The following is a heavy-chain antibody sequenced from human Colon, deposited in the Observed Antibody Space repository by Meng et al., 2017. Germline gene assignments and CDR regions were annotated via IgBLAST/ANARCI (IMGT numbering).Heavy chain of an antibody. CDR2: IYWNDEV. Sequence: QITLKESGPPLVQPSLTPTVTCTCSRFPVTTTGVGVSWFRQTPGRALEWLAIIYWNDEVQYNPYLRSRLTITKDTSKNQVVLTMTNMDSVDTATYYCARRLNLAHGSAVNRNDPWGQGTLVTVSS. V-gene: IGHV2-5*01. CDR1: RFPVTTTGVG. D-gene: IGHD3-10*01. CDR3: ARRLNLAHGSAVNRNDP. J-gene: IGHJ5*02.